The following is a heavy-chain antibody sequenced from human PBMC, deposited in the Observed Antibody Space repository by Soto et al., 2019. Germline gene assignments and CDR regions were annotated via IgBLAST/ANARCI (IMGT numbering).Heavy chain of an antibody. CDR2: IYYSGST. J-gene: IGHJ4*02. V-gene: IGHV4-39*01. D-gene: IGHD3-9*01. Sequence: QLQLQESGPGLVKPSETLSLTCTVSGGSISSSSYYWGWIRQPPGKGLEWIGSIYYSGSTYYNPSLKSRVTISVDTSKNQFSLKLSSVTAADTAVYYCARHREEGLRYFDWLSGFDYWGQGTLVTVSS. CDR1: GGSISSSSYY. CDR3: ARHREEGLRYFDWLSGFDY.